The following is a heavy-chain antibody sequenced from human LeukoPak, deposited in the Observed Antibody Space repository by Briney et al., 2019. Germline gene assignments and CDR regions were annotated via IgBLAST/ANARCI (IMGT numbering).Heavy chain of an antibody. J-gene: IGHJ3*01. CDR1: GYSFTNYW. D-gene: IGHD3-22*01. Sequence: GESLKISCKGSGYSFTNYWIGWVRQLPGKGLEWMGIIYPGDSDTRYSPSFQGQVTISADKSISTAYLQWSSLKASDTAMYYCARPRDSSSWAAFDFWGQGTVVTVSS. CDR2: IYPGDSDT. CDR3: ARPRDSSSWAAFDF. V-gene: IGHV5-51*01.